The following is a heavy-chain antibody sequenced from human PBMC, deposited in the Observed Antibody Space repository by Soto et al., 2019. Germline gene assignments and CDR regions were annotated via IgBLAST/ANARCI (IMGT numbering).Heavy chain of an antibody. CDR2: VNPSGGHT. V-gene: IGHV1-46*01. CDR1: GDTFTEYY. D-gene: IGHD2-21*02. J-gene: IGHJ4*02. CDR3: ARGGHVVVVTAASEY. Sequence: QVQLMQSGAEVKKPGASVKVSCKASGDTFTEYYIHWVRQAPGQGLEWMGTVNPSGGHTTYAQHSLGRVTMTRDTSTSTLYMELSSLTSEDTAVYYCARGGHVVVVTAASEYWGQGTLVTVSS.